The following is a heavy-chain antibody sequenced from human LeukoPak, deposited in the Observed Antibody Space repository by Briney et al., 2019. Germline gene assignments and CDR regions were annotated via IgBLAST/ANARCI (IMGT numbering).Heavy chain of an antibody. Sequence: ASVKVSCKASGYTFTGYYMHWVRQAPGQGLEWMGWINPNSGGTNYAQKFQGRVTMTRDTSISTAYMELSRLRSDDTAVYYCARAGVEMATIHIIQHLGYGGRGPLVTVSS. J-gene: IGHJ4*02. V-gene: IGHV1-2*02. D-gene: IGHD5-24*01. CDR1: GYTFTGYY. CDR2: INPNSGGT. CDR3: ARAGVEMATIHIIQHLGY.